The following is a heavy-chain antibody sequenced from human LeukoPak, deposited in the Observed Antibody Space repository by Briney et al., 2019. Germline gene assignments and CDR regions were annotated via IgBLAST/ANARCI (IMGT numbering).Heavy chain of an antibody. CDR1: GFTFSAYT. J-gene: IGHJ4*02. D-gene: IGHD2-15*01. V-gene: IGHV3-23*01. CDR3: ARHGWFPEPDY. Sequence: PGGSLRLSCAASGFTFSAYTMNWVRQAPGKGLEWVSVISKTADITSYADSVKGRITISRDNSKNTLYLQMSSLRSEDTAVYYCARHGWFPEPDYWGQGTLVTVSS. CDR2: ISKTADIT.